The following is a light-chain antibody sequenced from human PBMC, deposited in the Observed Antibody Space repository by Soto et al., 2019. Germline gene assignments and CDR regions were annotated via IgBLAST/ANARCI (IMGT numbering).Light chain of an antibody. CDR3: SAYTTSTTWV. Sequence: QSVLTQPASVSGSPGQSIAISCTGTNSDVGGYNYVSWYQHHPGKAPKLMIYEVSNRPSGVSNRFSGSKSGNTASLTISGLKAEDESDYYCSAYTTSTTWVFGGGTKVTVL. J-gene: IGLJ3*02. V-gene: IGLV2-14*01. CDR1: NSDVGGYNY. CDR2: EVS.